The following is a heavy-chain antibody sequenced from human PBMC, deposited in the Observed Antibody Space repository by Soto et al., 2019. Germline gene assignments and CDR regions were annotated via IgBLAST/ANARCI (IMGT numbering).Heavy chain of an antibody. CDR3: ARMATFGSLNWFDP. V-gene: IGHV1-8*01. Sequence: ASVKVSCKASGYSFTNNDVTWVRQATGQGREWMGWMNPGSGDTGYAQKFQGRVTMTRDISIATAYMELSSLRSDDTAIYYCARMATFGSLNWFDPWGQGTLVTVSS. D-gene: IGHD3-16*01. J-gene: IGHJ5*02. CDR2: MNPGSGDT. CDR1: GYSFTNND.